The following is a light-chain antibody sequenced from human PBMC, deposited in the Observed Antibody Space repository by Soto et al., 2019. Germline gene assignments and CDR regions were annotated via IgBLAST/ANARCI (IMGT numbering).Light chain of an antibody. CDR3: SSYDAGNNCV. CDR1: NSDVGDSDY. J-gene: IGLJ1*01. V-gene: IGLV2-8*01. CDR2: DVT. Sequence: QSALTQPRSASGSPGQSVTISCTGTNSDVGDSDYVSWYQQHPGKAPKLILYDVTKRPSGVPDRFSGSKSGNAASLTISGRHEDDADYYCSSYDAGNNCVFGPGTKVTVL.